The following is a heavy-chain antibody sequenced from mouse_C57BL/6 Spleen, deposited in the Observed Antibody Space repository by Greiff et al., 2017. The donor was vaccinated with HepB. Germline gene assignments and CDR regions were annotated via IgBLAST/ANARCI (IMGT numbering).Heavy chain of an antibody. CDR1: GYTFTSYW. CDR3: ARPMVTTEFAY. J-gene: IGHJ3*01. D-gene: IGHD2-2*01. Sequence: VQLQQPGTELVKPGASVKLSCKASGYTFTSYWMPWVKQRPGQGLEWIGNINPSNGGTNYNEKFKSKATLTVDKSSSTAYRHLSSLTSEDSAVYYCARPMVTTEFAYWGQGTLVTVAA. V-gene: IGHV1-53*01. CDR2: INPSNGGT.